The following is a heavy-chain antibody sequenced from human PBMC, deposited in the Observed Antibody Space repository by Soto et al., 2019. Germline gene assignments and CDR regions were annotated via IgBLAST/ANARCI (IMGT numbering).Heavy chain of an antibody. CDR3: GRDNWGSIDY. J-gene: IGHJ4*02. CDR1: GGSVSSGDHA. CDR2: SRSV. D-gene: IGHD7-27*01. V-gene: IGHV4-61*08. Sequence: QMQLQESGPGLVKPSETLSLNCVVSGGSVSSGDHAWGGIRQPPGKGLEWIGYSRSVNYHPSLRSRVTISVDTAKNQFSLKLSSVTAADTAVYYCGRDNWGSIDYWGQGTQVTVSS.